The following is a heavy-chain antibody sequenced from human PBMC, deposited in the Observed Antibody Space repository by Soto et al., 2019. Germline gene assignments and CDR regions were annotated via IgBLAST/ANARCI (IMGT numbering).Heavy chain of an antibody. V-gene: IGHV4-30-4*01. CDR3: ARERPDGARLDP. J-gene: IGHJ5*02. CDR1: GGSISSGDYY. CDR2: IYHSGST. Sequence: QVQLQESGPGLVKPSQTLSLTCTVSGGSISSGDYYWSWIRQPPGKGLGWIVYIYHSGSTYYTPSREGRGTISGDTSKNQFSRKLSSGTGADTAVYYRARERPDGARLDPWGQGTLVTVSS. D-gene: IGHD2-8*01.